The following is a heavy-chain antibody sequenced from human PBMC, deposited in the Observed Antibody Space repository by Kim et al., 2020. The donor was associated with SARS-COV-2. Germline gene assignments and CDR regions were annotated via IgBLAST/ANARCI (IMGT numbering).Heavy chain of an antibody. D-gene: IGHD3-22*01. V-gene: IGHV1-69*13. CDR2: IIPIFGTA. CDR3: ARRRYYDSSGYPIYWYFDL. J-gene: IGHJ2*01. Sequence: SVKVSCKASGGTFSSYAISWVRQAPGQGLEWMGGIIPIFGTANYAQKFQGRVTITADESTSTAYMELSSLRSEDTAVYYCARRRYYDSSGYPIYWYFDLWGRGTLVTVSS. CDR1: GGTFSSYA.